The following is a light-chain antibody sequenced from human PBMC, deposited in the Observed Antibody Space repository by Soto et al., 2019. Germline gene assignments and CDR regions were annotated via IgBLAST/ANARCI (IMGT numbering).Light chain of an antibody. Sequence: EIVMTQSPDTLSVSPGERATLSCRASQSVSSNLAWYQQKPGQAPRLLIYGASTRATGIPARFSGSGSGTEFTLTISSLQSEDFAVYYCQQYNNWLGTFGQGTKLEIK. CDR2: GAS. V-gene: IGKV3-15*01. J-gene: IGKJ2*01. CDR1: QSVSSN. CDR3: QQYNNWLGT.